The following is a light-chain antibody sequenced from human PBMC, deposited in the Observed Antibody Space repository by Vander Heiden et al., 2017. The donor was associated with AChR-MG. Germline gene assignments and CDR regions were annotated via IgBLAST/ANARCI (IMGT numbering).Light chain of an antibody. CDR2: GAS. Sequence: EIVMTQSPATLSVSPGERATLSCRASQSVGSNFAWYQQKPGQAPRLLIYGASTRATDIPGRFSGSGSGTEFTLTISSLQSEDFAIYYCQQYKNWPLTFGGGTRVEIK. CDR1: QSVGSN. CDR3: QQYKNWPLT. J-gene: IGKJ4*01. V-gene: IGKV3-15*01.